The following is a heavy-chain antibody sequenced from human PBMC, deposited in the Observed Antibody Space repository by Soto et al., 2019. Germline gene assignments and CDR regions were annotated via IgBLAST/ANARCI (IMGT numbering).Heavy chain of an antibody. D-gene: IGHD5-12*01. CDR2: INHSGST. CDR3: AREGLRLSGGAFDI. J-gene: IGHJ3*02. CDR1: GGSFSGYY. V-gene: IGHV4-34*01. Sequence: PSETLSLTCAVYGGSFSGYYWSWIRQPPGKGLEWIGEINHSGSTNYNPSLKSRVTMSVDTSKNQFSLKLSSVTAAGTAVYYCAREGLRLSGGAFDIWGQGTMVTVSS.